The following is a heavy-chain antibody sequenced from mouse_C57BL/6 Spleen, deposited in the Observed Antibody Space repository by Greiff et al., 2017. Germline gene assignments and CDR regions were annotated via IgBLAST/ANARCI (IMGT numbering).Heavy chain of an antibody. Sequence: QVQLQQPGAELVRPGSSVKLSCKASGYTFTSYWMHWVKQRPIQGLEWIGNIDPSDSETHYNQKFKDKATLTVDKSASTAYMQLSRLTSEDSAVYYGARSAQRGLGYFDVWGTGTTVTVSS. J-gene: IGHJ1*03. V-gene: IGHV1-52*01. D-gene: IGHD3-1*01. CDR3: ARSAQRGLGYFDV. CDR2: IDPSDSET. CDR1: GYTFTSYW.